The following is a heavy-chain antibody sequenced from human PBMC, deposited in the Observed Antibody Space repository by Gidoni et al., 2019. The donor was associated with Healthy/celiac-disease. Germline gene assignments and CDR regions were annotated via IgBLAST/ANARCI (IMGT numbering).Heavy chain of an antibody. V-gene: IGHV3-9*01. Sequence: EVQLVESGGGLVQPGRSLRLSCAASGFPFDDYAMHWVRQAPGKGLEWVSGISWNSGSIGYADSVKGRFTISRDNAKNSLYLQMNSLRAEDTALYYCAKGPFGVVKRTFDYWGQGTLVTVSS. J-gene: IGHJ4*02. CDR3: AKGPFGVVKRTFDY. CDR2: ISWNSGSI. D-gene: IGHD3-3*01. CDR1: GFPFDDYA.